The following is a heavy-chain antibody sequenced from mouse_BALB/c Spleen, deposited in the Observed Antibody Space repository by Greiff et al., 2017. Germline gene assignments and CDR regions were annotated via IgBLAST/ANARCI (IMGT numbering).Heavy chain of an antibody. D-gene: IGHD2-1*01. Sequence: EVKLMESGAELVRPGALVKLSCKASGFNIKDYYMHWVKQRPEQGLEWIGWIDPENGNTIYDPKFQGKASITADTSSNTAYLQLSSLTSEDTAVYYCARSHGNYVRYFDVWGAGTTVTVSS. CDR1: GFNIKDYY. J-gene: IGHJ1*01. V-gene: IGHV14-1*02. CDR2: IDPENGNT. CDR3: ARSHGNYVRYFDV.